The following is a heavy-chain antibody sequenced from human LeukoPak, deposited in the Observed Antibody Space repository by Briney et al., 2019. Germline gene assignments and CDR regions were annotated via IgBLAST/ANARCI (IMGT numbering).Heavy chain of an antibody. CDR3: ARALARYSGSYPYNWFDP. CDR2: IIPILGTA. D-gene: IGHD1-26*01. CDR1: GGTFSSYA. V-gene: IGHV1-69*13. Sequence: ASVKVSCKASGGTFSSYAISWVRQAPGQGLEWMGGIIPILGTANYAQKFQGRVTITADESTSTAYMELNSLRSEDTAVYYCARALARYSGSYPYNWFDPWGQGALVSVSS. J-gene: IGHJ5*02.